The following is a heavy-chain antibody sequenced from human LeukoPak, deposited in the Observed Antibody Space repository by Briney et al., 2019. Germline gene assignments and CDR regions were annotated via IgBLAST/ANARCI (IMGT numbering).Heavy chain of an antibody. D-gene: IGHD6-19*01. CDR1: GGSISSSSYY. J-gene: IGHJ4*02. CDR3: ARAVAGSYYFDY. Sequence: SETLSLTCTVSGGSISSSSYYWGWIRQPPGKGLEWIASIYYSGSTYYNPSLKSRVTISVDTSKNQFSLKLSSVTAADTAVYYCARAVAGSYYFDYWGQGTLVTVSS. CDR2: IYYSGST. V-gene: IGHV4-39*01.